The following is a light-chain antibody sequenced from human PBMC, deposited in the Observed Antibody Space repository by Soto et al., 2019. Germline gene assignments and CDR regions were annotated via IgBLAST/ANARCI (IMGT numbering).Light chain of an antibody. CDR3: QQYKNSPYT. V-gene: IGKV1-5*03. Sequence: DIQMTQSPSTLSSSVGDRVTITCRASQSINSLLAWYQHKPGKAPQLLIYEASSLESGVPSWFSGVGARTQFSLIISSLQPDDVASYYCQQYKNSPYTFGQGTKLEIK. CDR1: QSINSL. J-gene: IGKJ2*01. CDR2: EAS.